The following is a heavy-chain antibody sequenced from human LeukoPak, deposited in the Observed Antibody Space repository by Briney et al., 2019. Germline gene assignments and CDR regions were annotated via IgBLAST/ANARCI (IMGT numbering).Heavy chain of an antibody. CDR1: GYTFTSYG. Sequence: ASVKVSCKASGYTFTSYGISWVRQAPGQGLEWMGWISAYNGNTNYAQKLQGRVTMTTDTSTSTAYMELRSLRSDDTAVYYCASDGAAYSGSYEGFDAGGQGTLVTVSS. V-gene: IGHV1-18*01. CDR3: ASDGAAYSGSYEGFDA. D-gene: IGHD3-16*01. CDR2: ISAYNGNT. J-gene: IGHJ5*02.